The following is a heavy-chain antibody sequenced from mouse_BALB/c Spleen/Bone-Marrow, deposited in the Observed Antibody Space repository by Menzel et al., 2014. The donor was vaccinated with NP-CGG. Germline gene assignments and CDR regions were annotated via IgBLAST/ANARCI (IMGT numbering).Heavy chain of an antibody. J-gene: IGHJ2*01. Sequence: LQESGTELVRPGTSVIISCKASGYSFTNYYLGWVKQRPGHGLEWIGDIYPGGGYTDYSERFKGKATLTADTSSSTAYMHLSSLTSEDSAVYFCARDNNYKDFSDYWGQGTTLTVSS. CDR2: IYPGGGYT. CDR1: GYSFTNYY. V-gene: IGHV1-63*02. D-gene: IGHD2-5*01. CDR3: ARDNNYKDFSDY.